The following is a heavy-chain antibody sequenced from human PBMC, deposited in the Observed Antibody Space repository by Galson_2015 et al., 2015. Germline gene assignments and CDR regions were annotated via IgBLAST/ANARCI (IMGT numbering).Heavy chain of an antibody. CDR1: GYTFTSYA. J-gene: IGHJ3*02. D-gene: IGHD3-9*01. Sequence: SVKVSCKASGYTFTSYAMNWVRQAPGQGLEWMGWINTNTGNPTYAQGFTGRFVFSLDTSVSTAYLQISSLKAEDTAVYYCARDKVDVLRYFDWPKDDAFVIWGQGTMVTVSS. V-gene: IGHV7-4-1*02. CDR3: ARDKVDVLRYFDWPKDDAFVI. CDR2: INTNTGNP.